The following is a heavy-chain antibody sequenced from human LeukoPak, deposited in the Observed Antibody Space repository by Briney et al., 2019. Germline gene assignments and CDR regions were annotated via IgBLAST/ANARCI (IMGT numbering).Heavy chain of an antibody. CDR2: IITIFGTA. D-gene: IGHD3-22*01. CDR3: ARYAAHSSGYYQSWWFDP. J-gene: IGHJ5*02. V-gene: IGHV1-69*13. Sequence: GASVKVSCKASGGTFSSYAISWVRQAPGQGLEWMGGIITIFGTANYAQKFQGRVTITADESTSTAYMELSSLRSEDTAVYYCARYAAHSSGYYQSWWFDPWGQGTLVTVSS. CDR1: GGTFSSYA.